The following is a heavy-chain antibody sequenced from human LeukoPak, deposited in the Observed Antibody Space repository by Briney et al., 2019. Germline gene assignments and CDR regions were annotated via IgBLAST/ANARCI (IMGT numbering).Heavy chain of an antibody. Sequence: PGGSLRLSCAASGFTFSDYYMSWIRQAPGKGLEWVSYISSSSSYTNYADSVKGRFTISRDNAKNSLYLQMNSLRAEDTAVYYCARVQGHPPNGLDVWGQGTMVTVSS. CDR1: GFTFSDYY. J-gene: IGHJ3*01. D-gene: IGHD2-8*01. CDR3: ARVQGHPPNGLDV. V-gene: IGHV3-11*06. CDR2: ISSSSSYT.